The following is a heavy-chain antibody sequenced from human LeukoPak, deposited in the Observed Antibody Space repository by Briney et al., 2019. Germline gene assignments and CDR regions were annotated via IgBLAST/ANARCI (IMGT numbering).Heavy chain of an antibody. CDR2: ISWNSGSI. V-gene: IGHV3-9*01. CDR3: AKEDYYGSGSYYGYYFDY. Sequence: GGSLRLSCAASGFTFSSYAMSWVRQAPGKGLEWVSGISWNSGSIGYADSVKGRFTISRDNAKNSLYLQMNSLRAEDTALYYCAKEDYYGSGSYYGYYFDYWGQGTLVTVSS. CDR1: GFTFSSYA. D-gene: IGHD3-10*01. J-gene: IGHJ4*02.